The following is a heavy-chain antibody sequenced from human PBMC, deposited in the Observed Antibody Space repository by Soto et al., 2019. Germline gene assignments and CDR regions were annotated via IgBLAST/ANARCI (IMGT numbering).Heavy chain of an antibody. Sequence: PGESLKISCKGSGYNFAGYWIGWVRQMPGNGLELMGIIYPSDSDTRYRPSFQGQVTISADKSISSAYLQWSSLRASHTAMYYCARGGVSTPTFDYWGQGTPLTVSS. CDR1: GYNFAGYW. CDR3: ARGGVSTPTFDY. V-gene: IGHV5-51*01. CDR2: IYPSDSDT. J-gene: IGHJ4*02. D-gene: IGHD3-3*01.